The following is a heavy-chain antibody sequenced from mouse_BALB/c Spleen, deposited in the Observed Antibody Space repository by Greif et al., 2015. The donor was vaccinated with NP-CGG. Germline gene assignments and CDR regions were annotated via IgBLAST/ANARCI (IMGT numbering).Heavy chain of an antibody. V-gene: IGHV2-9*02. CDR2: IWAGGST. J-gene: IGHJ4*01. CDR3: ARVPNWDDAMDY. Sequence: VMLVESGPGLVAPSQSLSITCTVSGFSLTSYGVHWVRQPPGKGLEWLGVIWAGGSTNYNSALMSRLSISKDNSKSQVFLKMNSLQTDDTAMYYCARVPNWDDAMDYWGQGTSVTVSS. D-gene: IGHD4-1*01. CDR1: GFSLTSYG.